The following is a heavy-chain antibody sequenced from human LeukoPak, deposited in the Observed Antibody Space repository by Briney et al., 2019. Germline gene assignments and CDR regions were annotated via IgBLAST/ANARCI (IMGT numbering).Heavy chain of an antibody. Sequence: PGGSLRLSCGASGFIYSNYVMSCVRQAPGKGLEWVSGISGSGGSTYYADSVKGRFTISRDNSKNTLYLQMNSLRVEDTAVYYCARTRWLQFYFDYWGQGTLVTVSS. CDR2: ISGSGGST. V-gene: IGHV3-23*01. CDR3: ARTRWLQFYFDY. D-gene: IGHD5-24*01. J-gene: IGHJ4*02. CDR1: GFIYSNYV.